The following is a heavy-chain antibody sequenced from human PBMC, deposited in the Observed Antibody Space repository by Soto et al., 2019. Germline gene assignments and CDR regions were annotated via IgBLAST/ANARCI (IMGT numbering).Heavy chain of an antibody. CDR2: IHHTGHN. D-gene: IGHD3-10*01. Sequence: QVQLQQWGAGLLKPSETLSLTCAVYGGSFNDYYWSWIRQPPGKGLEWIGEIHHTGHNNYNPSLKSRVTMSVDTSKNQFSLKLRSVTAADTAVYYCARSGHLFDSWGQGILVTVSS. CDR3: ARSGHLFDS. CDR1: GGSFNDYY. V-gene: IGHV4-34*01. J-gene: IGHJ4*02.